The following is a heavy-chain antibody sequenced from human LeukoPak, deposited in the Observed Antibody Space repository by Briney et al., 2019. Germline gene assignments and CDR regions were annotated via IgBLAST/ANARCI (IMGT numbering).Heavy chain of an antibody. CDR2: FYYSGST. J-gene: IGHJ3*02. Sequence: SETLSLTCTLSGGSISSYYWSWIRQPPGKGLEWIGYFYYSGSTNYNPSLKSRITISVDTSNNQFSLKLTSVTAADTAVYYCARHGGLVRGAYDAFDIWGQGTMVTVSS. CDR3: ARHGGLVRGAYDAFDI. V-gene: IGHV4-59*08. CDR1: GGSISSYY. D-gene: IGHD3-10*01.